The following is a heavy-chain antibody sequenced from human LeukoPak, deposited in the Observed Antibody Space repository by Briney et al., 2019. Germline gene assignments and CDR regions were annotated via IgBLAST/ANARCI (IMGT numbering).Heavy chain of an antibody. CDR1: GFTFGSYE. CDR3: ARAIGDFGRYGVDV. Sequence: PGGSLRLSCAASGFTFGSYEMKWVRQAPGKGLQWVSYISSSGSTIYYADSVKGRFTISRDNAKNSLYLQMNSLRVEDTAVYYCARAIGDFGRYGVDVWGQGTTITVFS. V-gene: IGHV3-48*03. D-gene: IGHD4-17*01. CDR2: ISSSGSTI. J-gene: IGHJ6*02.